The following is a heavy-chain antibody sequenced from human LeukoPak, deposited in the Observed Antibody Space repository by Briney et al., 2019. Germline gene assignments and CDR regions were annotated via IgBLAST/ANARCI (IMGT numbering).Heavy chain of an antibody. CDR2: ISAYNGNT. CDR1: GYTFTSYG. V-gene: IGHV1-18*01. D-gene: IGHD3-16*01. Sequence: GASVKVSCKASGYTFTSYGISWVRQAPGQGLEWMGWISAYNGNTNYAQKLQSRVTMTTDTSTSTAYMELRSLRSDDTAVYYCARQFQTQTYFGAYYYYYYMDVWGKGTTVTISS. CDR3: ARQFQTQTYFGAYYYYYYMDV. J-gene: IGHJ6*03.